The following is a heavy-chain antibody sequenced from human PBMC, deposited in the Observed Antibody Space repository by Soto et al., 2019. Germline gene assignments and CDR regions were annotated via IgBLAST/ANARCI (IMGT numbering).Heavy chain of an antibody. CDR2: ISYDGRET. D-gene: IGHD2-21*02. CDR1: GFTFSAYA. Sequence: GGSLRLSCAASGFTFSAYAFHWVRQAPGKGLEWLSVISYDGRETHYADSVEGRLIISRDSSKKTAYLQMNSLRGDDTAVYFCATDPVAVTGSFIDSWGQGTLVTVSS. CDR3: ATDPVAVTGSFIDS. J-gene: IGHJ4*02. V-gene: IGHV3-30-3*01.